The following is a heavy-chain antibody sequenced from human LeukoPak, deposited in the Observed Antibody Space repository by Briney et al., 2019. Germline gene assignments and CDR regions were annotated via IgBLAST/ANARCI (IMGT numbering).Heavy chain of an antibody. D-gene: IGHD1-26*01. CDR2: IYYSWST. J-gene: IGHJ5*02. Sequence: SETLSLTCTVSGGSIASSSHYWGWIRQPPGKGLDWIGSIYYSWSTYYSPSLKSRVTISVDTPKNRFSLRLRSVTAADTAVYYCARIVGAPNWFDPWGQGTLVTVSS. CDR1: GGSIASSSHY. CDR3: ARIVGAPNWFDP. V-gene: IGHV4-39*07.